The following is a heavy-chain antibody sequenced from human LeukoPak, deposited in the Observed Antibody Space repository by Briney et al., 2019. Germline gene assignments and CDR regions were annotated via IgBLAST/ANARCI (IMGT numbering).Heavy chain of an antibody. Sequence: PSETLSLTCAVYGGSFSGYYWSWIRQPPGKGLEWIGEINHSGSTNYNPSLKSRVTISVDTSKNQFSLKLSSVTAADTAVYYCARLANLRVAVAGTGDYWGQGTLVTVPS. CDR3: ARLANLRVAVAGTGDY. CDR1: GGSFSGYY. CDR2: INHSGST. V-gene: IGHV4-34*01. J-gene: IGHJ4*02. D-gene: IGHD6-19*01.